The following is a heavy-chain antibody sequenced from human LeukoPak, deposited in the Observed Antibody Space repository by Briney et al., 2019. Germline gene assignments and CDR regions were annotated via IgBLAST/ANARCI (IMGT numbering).Heavy chain of an antibody. J-gene: IGHJ6*03. CDR3: ARDHRLSHYYYYMDV. Sequence: SETLSLTCTVSGGSISSGSYYWSWIRQPAGKGLEWIGRIYTSGSTNYNPSLKSRVTISVDTSKNQFSLKLSSVTAADTAVYYCARDHRLSHYYYYMDVWGKGTTVTVSS. CDR2: IYTSGST. CDR1: GGSISSGSYY. V-gene: IGHV4-61*02. D-gene: IGHD5/OR15-5a*01.